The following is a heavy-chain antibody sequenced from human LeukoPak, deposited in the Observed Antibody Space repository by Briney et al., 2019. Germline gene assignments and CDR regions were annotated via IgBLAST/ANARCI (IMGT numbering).Heavy chain of an antibody. V-gene: IGHV3-30*02. CDR3: AKDPNSSSSIGGYFDY. Sequence: GGSLRLSCAASGFNYSSYTMNWVRQAPGKGLEWVAFIRYDGSNKYYADSVKGRFTISRDNSKNTLYLQMNSLRAEDTAVYYCAKDPNSSSSIGGYFDYWGQGPRSPSPQ. D-gene: IGHD6-6*01. CDR2: IRYDGSNK. J-gene: IGHJ4*02. CDR1: GFNYSSYT.